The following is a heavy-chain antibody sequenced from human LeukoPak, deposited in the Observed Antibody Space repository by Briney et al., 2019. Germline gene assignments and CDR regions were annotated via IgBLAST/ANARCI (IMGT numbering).Heavy chain of an antibody. V-gene: IGHV4-59*01. CDR3: ARDNEIVDAFDI. CDR1: GGSISSYY. Sequence: SSETLSLTCTVSGGSISSYYWSWIRQPPGKGLEWIGYIYYSGSTNYNPSLKSRVTISVDTSKNQFSLKLSSVTAADTAVYYCARDNEIVDAFDIWGQGTMVTVSS. CDR2: IYYSGST. D-gene: IGHD3-22*01. J-gene: IGHJ3*02.